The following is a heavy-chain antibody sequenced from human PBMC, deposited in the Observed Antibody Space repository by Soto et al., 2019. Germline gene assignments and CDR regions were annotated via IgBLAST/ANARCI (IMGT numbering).Heavy chain of an antibody. CDR1: GFSLSTSGVG. CDR2: IYWDDDK. J-gene: IGHJ3*02. CDR3: AHRRRNDYGDPGAFDI. V-gene: IGHV2-5*02. Sequence: QITLKESGPTLVKPTQTLTLTCTFSGFSLSTSGVGVGWIRQPPGKALEWLALIYWDDDKRYSPSLKSRLTITXXTXKXXVVLTMTNMDPVDTATYYCAHRRRNDYGDPGAFDIWGQGTMVTVSS. D-gene: IGHD4-17*01.